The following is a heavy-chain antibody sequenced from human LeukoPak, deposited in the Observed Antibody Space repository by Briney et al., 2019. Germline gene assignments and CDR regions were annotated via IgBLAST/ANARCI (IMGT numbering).Heavy chain of an antibody. D-gene: IGHD3-3*01. CDR1: GFTFSSNA. J-gene: IGHJ3*02. CDR3: AKNRSGPHDSVDI. V-gene: IGHV3-23*01. Sequence: GGSLRFSCAVSGFTFSSNAMTWVRQAPGKGLDWVSVISGSGGSTYYADSVKGRFTISRDNSKNTLYLQMNSLRAEDTAVYYCAKNRSGPHDSVDIWGQGTMVTVSS. CDR2: ISGSGGST.